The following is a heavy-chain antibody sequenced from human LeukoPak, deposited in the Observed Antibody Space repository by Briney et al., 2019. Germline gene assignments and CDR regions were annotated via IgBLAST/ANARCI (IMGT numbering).Heavy chain of an antibody. V-gene: IGHV3-7*01. D-gene: IGHD4-17*01. CDR3: ARGGNHGDYWYFDL. J-gene: IGHJ2*01. CDR1: EFSFSNFW. CDR2: IKQDGSEK. Sequence: GGSLRLSCSASEFSFSNFWMSWVRQAPGKGPEWVANIKQDGSEKYYVDSVKGRFTSSRDNAETSLHLQMNSLRAEDTAVYYCARGGNHGDYWYFDLWGRGTLVTVSS.